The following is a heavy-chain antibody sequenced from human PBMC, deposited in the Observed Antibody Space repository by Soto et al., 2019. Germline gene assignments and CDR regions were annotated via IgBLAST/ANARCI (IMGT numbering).Heavy chain of an antibody. CDR1: ELTFNEAL. J-gene: IGHJ3*01. V-gene: IGHV3-15*07. CDR3: THTRVWPRSAFDL. D-gene: IGHD5-12*01. CDR2: IKSKMSGGTI. Sequence: GGTLELGSVFPELTFNEALMYWVRQAPGKRLEWVGRIKSKMSGGTIEYAAPVKGRFTLSRDDSKNTLYLQMNSLKIEDTCVYYCTHTRVWPRSAFDLLGQGTMVNVSS.